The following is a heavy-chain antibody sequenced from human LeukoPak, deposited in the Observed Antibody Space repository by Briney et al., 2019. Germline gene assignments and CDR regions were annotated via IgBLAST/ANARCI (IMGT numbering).Heavy chain of an antibody. CDR1: GGSISSSSYY. D-gene: IGHD6-13*01. J-gene: IGHJ4*02. CDR2: IYYSGST. Sequence: PSETLSLTCTVSGGSISSSSYYWGWIRQPPGKGLEWIGSIYYSGSTYYNPSLKSRVTISVDTSKNQFSLKLSSVTAADTAVYYCARHLPGGAAAVFDYWGQGTLVTVSS. CDR3: ARHLPGGAAAVFDY. V-gene: IGHV4-39*01.